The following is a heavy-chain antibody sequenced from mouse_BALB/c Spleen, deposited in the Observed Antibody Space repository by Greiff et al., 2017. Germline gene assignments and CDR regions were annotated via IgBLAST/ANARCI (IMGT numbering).Heavy chain of an antibody. Sequence: EVKVVESGGGLVQPGGSLRLSCATSGFTFTDYYMSWVRQPPGKALEWLGFIRNKANGYTTEYSASVKGRFTISRDNSQSILYLQMNTLRAEDSATYYCARDTTAGGMDYWGQGTSVTVSS. CDR3: ARDTTAGGMDY. J-gene: IGHJ4*01. CDR2: IRNKANGYTT. CDR1: GFTFTDYY. D-gene: IGHD1-2*01. V-gene: IGHV7-3*02.